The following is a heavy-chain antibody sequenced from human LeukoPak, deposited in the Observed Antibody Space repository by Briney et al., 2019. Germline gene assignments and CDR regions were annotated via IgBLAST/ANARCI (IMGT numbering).Heavy chain of an antibody. CDR3: ARGIRGRRTFDY. J-gene: IGHJ4*02. CDR1: GYTFSSYD. Sequence: ASVKVSCKASGYTFSSYDVNWVRQATGQGLEWMGWMNPNSGNTGYAQKFQGRVTMTRNTSISTAYMELSSLRSEDTAVYYCARGIRGRRTFDYWGQGTLDTVSS. V-gene: IGHV1-8*01. D-gene: IGHD3-16*01. CDR2: MNPNSGNT.